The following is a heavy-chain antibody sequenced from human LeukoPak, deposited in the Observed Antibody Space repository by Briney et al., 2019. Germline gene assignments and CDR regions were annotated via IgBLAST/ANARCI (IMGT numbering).Heavy chain of an antibody. CDR3: AKGGNGDLPYHYHYYGMDV. Sequence: GGSLRLSCAASGFTFSTYWMDWVRQVPGKGLMRVSRINSYGNSTNYADSVKGRFTISRDNAKNSLYLQMNSLRAEDAALYYCAKGGNGDLPYHYHYYGMDVWGQGTTVTVSS. CDR2: INSYGNST. D-gene: IGHD4-17*01. J-gene: IGHJ6*02. CDR1: GFTFSTYW. V-gene: IGHV3-74*01.